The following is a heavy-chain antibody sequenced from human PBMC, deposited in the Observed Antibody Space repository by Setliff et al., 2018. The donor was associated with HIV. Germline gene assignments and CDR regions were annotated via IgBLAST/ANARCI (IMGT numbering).Heavy chain of an antibody. Sequence: PSETLXLTCTVSGLSMSYNYWTWIRQSPGKGXXWIGYVHYSGSTRYNPSLKSRVTISVDTSKKKFSLKLTSMTATATAAYYFCSEKTAWSCAVSFFDYWGQGVPVTVSS. V-gene: IGHV4-59*03. CDR3: CSEKTAWSCAVSFFDY. D-gene: IGHD3-16*01. J-gene: IGHJ4*02. CDR1: GLSMSYNY. CDR2: VHYSGST.